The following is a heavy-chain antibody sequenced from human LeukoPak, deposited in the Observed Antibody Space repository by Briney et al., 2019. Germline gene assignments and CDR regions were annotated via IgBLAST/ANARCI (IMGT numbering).Heavy chain of an antibody. CDR3: ARDVGEFGVGVY. J-gene: IGHJ4*02. V-gene: IGHV1-18*01. Sequence: ASVKVSCKASGYTFTSYGISWVRQAPGQGLEWMGWISAYNGNTNYAQKLQGRVTMTTDTSTSTAYMELRSLRSEDTAMYYCARDVGEFGVGVYWGQGTLVTVSS. CDR2: ISAYNGNT. D-gene: IGHD3-3*01. CDR1: GYTFTSYG.